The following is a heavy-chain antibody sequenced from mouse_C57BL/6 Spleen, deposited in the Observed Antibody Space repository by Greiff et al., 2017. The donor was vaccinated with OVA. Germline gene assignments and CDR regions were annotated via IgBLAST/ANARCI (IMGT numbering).Heavy chain of an antibody. CDR1: GYTFTSYW. D-gene: IGHD2-1*01. CDR3: TIYGNYAWFAY. Sequence: EVKLQQSGTVLARPGASVKMSCKTSGYTFTSYWMHWVTQRPGQGLEWIGAIFPGNSHTSYNQKFKGKAKLTAVTSASTAYMELSSLTNEDSAVYYCTIYGNYAWFAYWGQGTLVTVSA. V-gene: IGHV1-5*01. CDR2: IFPGNSHT. J-gene: IGHJ3*01.